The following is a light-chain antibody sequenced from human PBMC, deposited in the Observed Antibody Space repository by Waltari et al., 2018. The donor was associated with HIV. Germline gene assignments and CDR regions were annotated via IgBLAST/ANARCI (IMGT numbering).Light chain of an antibody. CDR3: QVWDTTTDPYVI. CDR2: QDT. J-gene: IGLJ2*01. V-gene: IGLV3-21*01. Sequence: SYVLTQPPSVSAAPGKTARITCGGKNIGTKSVNWYKQKAGQAPVVLIYQDTDRPSGIPDRFSGSNSEDTATLTIRRVEAGDEAVYYCQVWDTTTDPYVIFGGGTNLAV. CDR1: NIGTKS.